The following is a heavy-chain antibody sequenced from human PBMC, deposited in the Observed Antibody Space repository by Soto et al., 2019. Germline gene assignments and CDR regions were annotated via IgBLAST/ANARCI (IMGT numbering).Heavy chain of an antibody. CDR3: ASEYCSGGSCYSNWFDP. CDR2: IYYSGST. D-gene: IGHD2-15*01. CDR1: GGSISSGGYY. Sequence: SETLSLTCTVSGGSISSGGYYWSWMRQHPGKGLEGIGYIYYSGSTYYNPSLKSRVTISVDTTKNQFSLKLSSVPAADTAVYSCASEYCSGGSCYSNWFDPWGQGTLVTVSS. J-gene: IGHJ5*02. V-gene: IGHV4-31*03.